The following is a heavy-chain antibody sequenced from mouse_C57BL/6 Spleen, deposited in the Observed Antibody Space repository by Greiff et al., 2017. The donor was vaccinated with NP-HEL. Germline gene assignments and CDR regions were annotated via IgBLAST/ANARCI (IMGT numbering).Heavy chain of an antibody. CDR3: TPYYYGSSYRFAY. J-gene: IGHJ3*01. CDR2: IDPEDGDT. Sequence: VQLQQSGAELVRPGASVKLSCTASGFNIKDYYMHWVKQRPEQGLERIGRIDPEDGDTEYAPKFQGKATMTADTSTNTAYLQLSSLTSEDTAVYYGTPYYYGSSYRFAYWGQATLVTVSA. D-gene: IGHD1-1*01. CDR1: GFNIKDYY. V-gene: IGHV14-1*01.